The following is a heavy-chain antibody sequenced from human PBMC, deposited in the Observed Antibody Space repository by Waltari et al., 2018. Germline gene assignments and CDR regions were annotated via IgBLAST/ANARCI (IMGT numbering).Heavy chain of an antibody. CDR3: ARDVGGDGYSLYDF. D-gene: IGHD2-21*01. CDR1: GFPVSTNP. V-gene: IGHV3-66*02. Sequence: EVQVVESGGDLVPPGGSLRLSCAALGFPVSTNPLTWVRQAPGKGLEWVSVIKDGGTTSYADSVRGRITVSRDNSRNTVYLQMNSLRSEDTAVYYCARDVGGDGYSLYDFWGQGTLVTVSS. CDR2: IKDGGTT. J-gene: IGHJ4*02.